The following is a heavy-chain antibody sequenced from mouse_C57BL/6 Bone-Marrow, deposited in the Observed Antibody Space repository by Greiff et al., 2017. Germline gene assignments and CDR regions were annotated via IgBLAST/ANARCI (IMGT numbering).Heavy chain of an antibody. J-gene: IGHJ4*01. CDR1: GYTFTSYW. Sequence: VQLQQSGAELAKPGASVKLSCKASGYTFTSYWMHWVKQRPGQGLEWIGYINPSSGYTKYNQKFKDKATLTADKSSSTAYMQLSSLTYEDSAVYYCARGDYDYSYAMDYWGQGTSVTVSS. CDR3: ARGDYDYSYAMDY. V-gene: IGHV1-7*01. D-gene: IGHD2-4*01. CDR2: INPSSGYT.